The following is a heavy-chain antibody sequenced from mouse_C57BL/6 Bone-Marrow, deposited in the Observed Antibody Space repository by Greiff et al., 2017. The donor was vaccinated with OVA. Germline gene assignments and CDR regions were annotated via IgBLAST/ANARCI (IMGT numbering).Heavy chain of an antibody. CDR3: VRHWDYGNYDWYFDV. CDR2: IRSKSNNYAT. V-gene: IGHV10-1*01. CDR1: GFSFNTYA. D-gene: IGHD2-1*01. J-gene: IGHJ1*03. Sequence: EVQLVESGGGLVQPKGSLKLSCAASGFSFNTYAMNWVRQAPGKGLEWVARIRSKSNNYATYYADSVKDRFTISRDDSESMLYLQMNNLKTEDTAMYYCVRHWDYGNYDWYFDVWGTGTTVTVSS.